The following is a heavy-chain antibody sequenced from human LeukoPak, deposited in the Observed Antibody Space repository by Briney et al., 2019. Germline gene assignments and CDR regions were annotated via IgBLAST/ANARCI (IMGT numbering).Heavy chain of an antibody. D-gene: IGHD3-10*01. Sequence: SETLSLTCAVYGGSFSGYHWSWIRQPPGKGLEWIGEINHSGSTNYNPSLKSRVTISVDTSKSQASLKLGSVTAADTAVYYCARRTQTTYYSGSGIAYWGQGTLVTVSS. CDR1: GGSFSGYH. V-gene: IGHV4-34*01. J-gene: IGHJ4*02. CDR2: INHSGST. CDR3: ARRTQTTYYSGSGIAY.